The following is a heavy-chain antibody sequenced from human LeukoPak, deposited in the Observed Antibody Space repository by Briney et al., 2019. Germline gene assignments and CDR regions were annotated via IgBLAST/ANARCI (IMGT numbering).Heavy chain of an antibody. CDR3: AKTNYGSGSPGAFDI. Sequence: PGGSLRLSCAASGFTFSSYWMSWVRQAPGKGLEWVSAISGSGGSTYYADSVKGRFTISRDNSKNTLYLQMNSLRAEDTAVYYCAKTNYGSGSPGAFDIWGQGTMVTVSS. CDR2: ISGSGGST. V-gene: IGHV3-23*01. CDR1: GFTFSSYW. D-gene: IGHD3-10*01. J-gene: IGHJ3*02.